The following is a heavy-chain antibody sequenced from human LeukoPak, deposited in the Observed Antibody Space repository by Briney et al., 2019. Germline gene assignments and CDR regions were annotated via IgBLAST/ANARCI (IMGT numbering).Heavy chain of an antibody. CDR3: ARERYSSGWYPHDY. V-gene: IGHV4-39*07. J-gene: IGHJ4*02. CDR2: IYYSGST. D-gene: IGHD6-19*01. CDR1: GDSISSSSYY. Sequence: SETLSLICTVSGDSISSSSYYWGWIRQPPGKGLEWIGSIYYSGSTYYNPSLKSRVTTSVDTSKNQFSLKLSSVTAADTAVYYCARERYSSGWYPHDYWGQGTLVTVSS.